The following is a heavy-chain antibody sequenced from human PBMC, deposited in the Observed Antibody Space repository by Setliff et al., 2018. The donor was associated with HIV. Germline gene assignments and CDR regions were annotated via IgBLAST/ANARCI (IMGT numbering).Heavy chain of an antibody. V-gene: IGHV3-23*01. D-gene: IGHD3-3*01. CDR1: GFTFSSYE. J-gene: IGHJ4*02. CDR3: AKEQGTIFGVIKAHFDY. CDR2: ISGSGGST. Sequence: PGGSLRLSCAASGFTFSSYEMNWVRQAPGKGLEWVSYISGSGGSTYYADSVKGRFTISRDNSKNTLYVQMNSLRAEDTAVYYCAKEQGTIFGVIKAHFDYWGQGALVTVSS.